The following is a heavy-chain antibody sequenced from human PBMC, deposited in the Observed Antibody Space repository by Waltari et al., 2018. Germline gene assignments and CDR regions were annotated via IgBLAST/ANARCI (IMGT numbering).Heavy chain of an antibody. J-gene: IGHJ5*02. D-gene: IGHD2-8*01. CDR3: ARDNGRVVLMVYAGWFDP. V-gene: IGHV4-38-2*02. CDR1: GYSISSGYY. Sequence: QVQLQESGPGLVKPSETLSLTCAVSGYSISSGYYWGWIRQPQGKGLEWIGSIYHSGSTYYNPSLKSRVTISVDTSKNQFSLKLSSVTAADTAVYYCARDNGRVVLMVYAGWFDPWGQGTLVTVSS. CDR2: IYHSGST.